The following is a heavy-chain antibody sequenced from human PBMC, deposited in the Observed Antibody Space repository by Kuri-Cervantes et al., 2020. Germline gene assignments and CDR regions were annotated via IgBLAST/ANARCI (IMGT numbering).Heavy chain of an antibody. CDR1: GFTFSDYY. V-gene: IGHV3-53*01. Sequence: GGSLRLSCAASGFTFSDYYMSWVRQGPGKGLEWISVIYGGGSTYYADSVKGRFTISRDNSKNTLYLHMNSLRAEDTALYYCARSTSGWHAYWGQGTLVTVSS. D-gene: IGHD6-19*01. CDR3: ARSTSGWHAY. J-gene: IGHJ4*02. CDR2: IYGGGST.